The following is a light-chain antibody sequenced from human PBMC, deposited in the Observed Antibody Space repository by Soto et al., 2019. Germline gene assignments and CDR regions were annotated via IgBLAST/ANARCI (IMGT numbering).Light chain of an antibody. CDR2: AAS. Sequence: DIQMTQSPSSLSASVGDRVTITCRASQSVSTYLNWYQQKPGKAPNLLIYAASSLQSGVPSRFSGSGSGTEFTITATSLQPEDFATYYSQQSHTTWTFGQGTKVEIK. CDR1: QSVSTY. CDR3: QQSHTTWT. V-gene: IGKV1-39*01. J-gene: IGKJ1*01.